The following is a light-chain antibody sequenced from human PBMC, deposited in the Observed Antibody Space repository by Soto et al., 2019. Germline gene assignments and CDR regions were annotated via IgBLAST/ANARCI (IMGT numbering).Light chain of an antibody. CDR1: SSNIGNNY. Sequence: QSLLTQPPSVSAAPGQKVTISCSGSSSNIGNNYVSWYQQLPGTAPKLLIYDNNERPSGIPDRFSGSKSGTSATLGITGLQTGDEADYYCGTWDSSLSALFGGGTKLTVL. V-gene: IGLV1-51*01. CDR3: GTWDSSLSAL. J-gene: IGLJ2*01. CDR2: DNN.